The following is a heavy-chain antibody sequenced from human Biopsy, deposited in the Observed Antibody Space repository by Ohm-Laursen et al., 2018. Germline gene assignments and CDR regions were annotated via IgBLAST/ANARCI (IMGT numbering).Heavy chain of an antibody. D-gene: IGHD2-15*01. Sequence: SVKVSCKVSGGTFGNHAINWVRQAPGQGLECMGRIIPLIGLTNYAQKFQGRVTITADKFTNTVYMELSSLRSDDTAVYFCARDCNGDNCGVDFWGQGTLVTVS. J-gene: IGHJ4*02. CDR2: IIPLIGLT. V-gene: IGHV1-69*04. CDR1: GGTFGNHA. CDR3: ARDCNGDNCGVDF.